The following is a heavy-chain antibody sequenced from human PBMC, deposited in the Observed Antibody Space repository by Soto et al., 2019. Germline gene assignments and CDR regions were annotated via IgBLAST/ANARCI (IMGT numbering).Heavy chain of an antibody. D-gene: IGHD3-22*01. Sequence: ASVKVSCKASGGTFSSYAISWVRQAPGQGLEWMGGIIPIFGTANYAQKFQGRVTITADKSTSTAYMELSSLRSEDTAVYYCAREVRLLLYGINWFDPWGQGTLVTVSS. CDR2: IIPIFGTA. J-gene: IGHJ5*02. V-gene: IGHV1-69*06. CDR3: AREVRLLLYGINWFDP. CDR1: GGTFSSYA.